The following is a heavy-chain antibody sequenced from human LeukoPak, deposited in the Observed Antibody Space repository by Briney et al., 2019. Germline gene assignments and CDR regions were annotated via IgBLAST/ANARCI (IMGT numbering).Heavy chain of an antibody. Sequence: QPGGSLRLSCAASGFTVSSNYMSWVRQAPGKGLEWVSVIYSGGSTYYADSVKGRFTISRDNSKNTLYLQINGLRADDTAVYYCAKSMSTVTASPYWGQGTLVTVSS. V-gene: IGHV3-53*01. CDR1: GFTVSSNY. D-gene: IGHD4-17*01. CDR2: IYSGGST. J-gene: IGHJ4*02. CDR3: AKSMSTVTASPY.